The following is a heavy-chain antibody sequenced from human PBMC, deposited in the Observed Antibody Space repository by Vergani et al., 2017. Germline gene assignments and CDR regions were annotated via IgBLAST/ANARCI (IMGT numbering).Heavy chain of an antibody. Sequence: EVQLLESGGGLVQPGGSLRLSCAASGFTFSSYAMSWVRQAPGKGLEWVSAISGSGGSTYYADSVKGRFTISRDNSKNTLYLQMNSLRAEDTAVYYCAKSPEQQGLGKGGMDVWGQGTTVTVSS. V-gene: IGHV3-23*01. CDR2: ISGSGGST. CDR1: GFTFSSYA. D-gene: IGHD6-19*01. J-gene: IGHJ6*02. CDR3: AKSPEQQGLGKGGMDV.